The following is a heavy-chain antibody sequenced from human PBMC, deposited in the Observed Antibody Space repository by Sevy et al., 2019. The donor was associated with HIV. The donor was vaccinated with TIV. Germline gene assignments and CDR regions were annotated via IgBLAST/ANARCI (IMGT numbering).Heavy chain of an antibody. D-gene: IGHD5-12*01. V-gene: IGHV4-59*01. CDR2: IFYSGSP. CDR1: GGSISSYY. Sequence: SETLSLTCTVSGGSISSYYWSWIRQPPGKGLEWIGFIFYSGSPNYNPSLKSRVTISVHPSRNQFCLKLSSVTAADTAVYYCARHNYGYDGDYYGLDVWGQGTTVTVSS. CDR3: ARHNYGYDGDYYGLDV. J-gene: IGHJ6*02.